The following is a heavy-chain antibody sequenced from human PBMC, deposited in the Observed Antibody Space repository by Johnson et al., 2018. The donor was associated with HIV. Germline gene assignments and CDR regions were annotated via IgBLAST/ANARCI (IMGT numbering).Heavy chain of an antibody. Sequence: QVQLVESGGGLVQPGRSLRLSCAASGFTFDDYAMHWVRQAPGKGLEWVAVISYDGSNKYYADSVKGRFTVSRDNSKNTLFLQMTSLRAEDTAVYYCAKYGGHGTYFSAFEIWGQGTKVTVSS. CDR1: GFTFDDYA. V-gene: IGHV3-30-3*02. D-gene: IGHD1-26*01. J-gene: IGHJ3*02. CDR2: ISYDGSNK. CDR3: AKYGGHGTYFSAFEI.